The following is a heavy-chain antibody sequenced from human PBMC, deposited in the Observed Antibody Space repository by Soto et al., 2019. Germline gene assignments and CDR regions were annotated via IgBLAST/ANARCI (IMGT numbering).Heavy chain of an antibody. V-gene: IGHV3-53*01. CDR3: ATWHEREHAYDV. CDR1: GLTISGKKY. J-gene: IGHJ3*01. D-gene: IGHD1-1*01. CDR2: LYYVDGS. Sequence: DVQLVESGGGLIQPGESLRLSCAAFGLTISGKKYVAWVRQAPGKGLEWVSALYYVDGSFYADSVKGRFTTSSDSSKTTVYLQINDLRPDDTAVYYCATWHEREHAYDVWGQGTTVTVSS.